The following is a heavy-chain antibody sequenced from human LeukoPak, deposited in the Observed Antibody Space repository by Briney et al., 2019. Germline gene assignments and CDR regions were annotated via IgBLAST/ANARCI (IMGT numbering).Heavy chain of an antibody. CDR1: GYTFTSYY. J-gene: IGHJ5*02. V-gene: IGHV1-46*01. CDR3: ARDTGTVQWWFDP. D-gene: IGHD1-26*01. Sequence: GASVTVSCKASGYTFTSYYMHWVRQAPGQGLEWMGIINPSGGSTSYAQKFQGRVTMTRDTSTSTVYMELSSLRSEDTAVYYCARDTGTVQWWFDPWGQGTLVTVSS. CDR2: INPSGGST.